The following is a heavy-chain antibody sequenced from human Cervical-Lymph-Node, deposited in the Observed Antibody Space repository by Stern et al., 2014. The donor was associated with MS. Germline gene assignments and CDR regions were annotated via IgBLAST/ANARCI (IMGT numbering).Heavy chain of an antibody. CDR3: ARDLRYEVDY. CDR1: GFTFTDYY. D-gene: IGHD2-2*01. J-gene: IGHJ4*02. V-gene: IGHV3-11*01. Sequence: VQLVDSGGGLAKPGGSLRLSCAASGFTFTDYYMSWIRQAPGQGLEWVSYISSSGSTIYSADSVKGRFTISRDNAKNSLYLQMNSLRDEDTAVYYCARDLRYEVDYWGQGTLVTVSS. CDR2: ISSSGSTI.